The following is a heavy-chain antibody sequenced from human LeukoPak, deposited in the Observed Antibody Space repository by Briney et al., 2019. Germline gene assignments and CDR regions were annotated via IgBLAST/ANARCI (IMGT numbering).Heavy chain of an antibody. D-gene: IGHD3-3*01. Sequence: SVTVSCKASVGTFSSYANSWVRQAPGQGLEWMGVIITNFGTANYAQKFQGRVTITADESTSTAYMELSSLRSEDTAVYYCARTGEWLLYSGFDYWGQGTLVTVSS. CDR3: ARTGEWLLYSGFDY. CDR1: VGTFSSYA. J-gene: IGHJ4*02. CDR2: IITNFGTA. V-gene: IGHV1-69*13.